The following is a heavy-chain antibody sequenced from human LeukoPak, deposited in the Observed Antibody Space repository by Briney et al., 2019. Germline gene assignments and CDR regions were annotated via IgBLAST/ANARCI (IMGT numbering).Heavy chain of an antibody. D-gene: IGHD2-8*01. CDR3: GREDRIVLGNDAFDI. Sequence: GGSLRLSCAASGFSVSSYWMNWVRQAPGKGLVWVSRISSDGRTTSYADSVKGRFTISRDNAKNTLFLQMNSLRGEDTAVYYSGREDRIVLGNDAFDIWGQGTMVAVSS. V-gene: IGHV3-74*01. CDR2: ISSDGRTT. CDR1: GFSVSSYW. J-gene: IGHJ3*02.